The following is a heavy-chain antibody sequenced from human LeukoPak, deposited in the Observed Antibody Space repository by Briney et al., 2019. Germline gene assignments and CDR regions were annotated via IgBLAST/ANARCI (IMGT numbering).Heavy chain of an antibody. CDR1: GYTFTSNY. CDR3: ARGPSGYHNT. Sequence: GASVKVSCKAFGYTFTSNYMYWVRQAPGQGLEWMGIINPSGGSIRYAQKFQGRVTMTRDTSTSTVYMELSSLRSEDTAVYYCARGPSGYHNTGGQGTLVTVSS. V-gene: IGHV1-46*01. J-gene: IGHJ4*02. CDR2: INPSGGSI. D-gene: IGHD5-12*01.